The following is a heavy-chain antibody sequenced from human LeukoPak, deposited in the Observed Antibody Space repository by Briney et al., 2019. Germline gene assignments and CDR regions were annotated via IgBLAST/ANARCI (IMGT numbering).Heavy chain of an antibody. CDR1: GGSFSGYY. CDR2: INHSGST. V-gene: IGHV4-34*01. J-gene: IGHJ5*02. Sequence: SETLSLTCAVYGGSFSGYYWSWIRQPPGKGLEWIGEINHSGSTNYNPSLKSRVTISVDTSKNQFSLKLSSVTAADTAVYYCARTLRRSFGFGGVLNWFDPWGQGTLVTASS. CDR3: ARTLRRSFGFGGVLNWFDP. D-gene: IGHD3-16*01.